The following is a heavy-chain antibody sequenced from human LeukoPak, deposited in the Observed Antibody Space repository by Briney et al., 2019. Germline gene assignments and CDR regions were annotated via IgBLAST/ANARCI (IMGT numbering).Heavy chain of an antibody. V-gene: IGHV4-59*01. Sequence: KPSETLSLTCTVSGGSISSYYWSWIRQPPGKGLEWIGYIYYSGTTNYNPSLKSRVTISVDMSKNQFSLKLTSVTAADTAVYYCARVARPDTSGYYHFDYWGQGTLVTVSS. CDR3: ARVARPDTSGYYHFDY. CDR1: GGSISSYY. CDR2: IYYSGTT. D-gene: IGHD3-22*01. J-gene: IGHJ4*02.